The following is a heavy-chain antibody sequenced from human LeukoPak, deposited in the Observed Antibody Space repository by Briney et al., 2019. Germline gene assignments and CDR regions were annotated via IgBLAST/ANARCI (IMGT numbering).Heavy chain of an antibody. CDR3: AKGSVGNADFAS. J-gene: IGHJ4*02. CDR2: IIVSGAT. CDR1: GFTFSSFS. Sequence: GGSLRLSCAASGFTFSSFSMTWVRQAPGKGLDWVSSIIVSGATYYADSVKGRFTISRDSFRGMLFLQMDSLRVEDTAVYFCAKGSVGNADFASWGQGALVTVSS. D-gene: IGHD6-25*01. V-gene: IGHV3-23*01.